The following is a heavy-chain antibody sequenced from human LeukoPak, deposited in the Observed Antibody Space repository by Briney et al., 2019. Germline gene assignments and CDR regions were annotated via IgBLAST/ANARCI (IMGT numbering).Heavy chain of an antibody. CDR1: GYTFTDYY. CDR2: INANNGDT. V-gene: IGHV1-2*02. CDR3: ARVSPIYQLFFWFDP. Sequence: ASVKVSCKASGYTFTDYYVHWVRQAPGQGLEWMGWINANNGDTNYAQKFQGRVTMTRDTSISTAYMDLTRLRSDNTAVYYCARVSPIYQLFFWFDPWGQGTLVTVSS. J-gene: IGHJ5*02. D-gene: IGHD2-2*01.